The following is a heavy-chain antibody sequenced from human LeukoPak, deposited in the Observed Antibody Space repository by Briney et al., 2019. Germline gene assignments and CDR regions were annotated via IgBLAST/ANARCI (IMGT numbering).Heavy chain of an antibody. J-gene: IGHJ1*01. V-gene: IGHV3-43*01. D-gene: IGHD2-21*01. CDR1: GFTFDDYY. Sequence: GRSLRLSCAASGFTFDDYYMHWVRQAPGKGLEWVSVITWDGGRTHYADSVKGRFTISRDNSRNSLYLQMNSLRTEDTALYYCAKGTGLNEHIALVYFPNWGQGTLVTVSS. CDR2: ITWDGGRT. CDR3: AKGTGLNEHIALVYFPN.